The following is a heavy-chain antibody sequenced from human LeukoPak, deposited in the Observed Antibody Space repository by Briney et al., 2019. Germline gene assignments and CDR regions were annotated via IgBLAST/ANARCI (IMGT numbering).Heavy chain of an antibody. Sequence: PGGSLRLSCAASGFSFSVFWMHWVRQVPGKGPVWVSSITSGSSYIYYADSVKGRFTISRDNAKNSLYLQMNSLRAEDTAVYYCARDPYSGSYGNYYYYFMDVWGKGTTVTISS. D-gene: IGHD1-26*01. CDR1: GFSFSVFW. V-gene: IGHV3-21*01. J-gene: IGHJ6*03. CDR3: ARDPYSGSYGNYYYYFMDV. CDR2: ITSGSSYI.